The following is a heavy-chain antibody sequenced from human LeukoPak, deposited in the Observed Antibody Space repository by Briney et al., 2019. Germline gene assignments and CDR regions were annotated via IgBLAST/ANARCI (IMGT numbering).Heavy chain of an antibody. CDR2: IYPSDSDT. CDR1: GYTFNSYW. D-gene: IGHD6-19*01. V-gene: IGHV5-51*01. J-gene: IGHJ4*02. Sequence: GASLKISCKGSGYTFNSYWIGWVRPMPGAGLEWMGIIYPSDSDTRYSPSFQGQVTISADKSISTAYLQWSSLKASDSAMYYCARRYGSALYGVFDYWGQGTLVIVSS. CDR3: ARRYGSALYGVFDY.